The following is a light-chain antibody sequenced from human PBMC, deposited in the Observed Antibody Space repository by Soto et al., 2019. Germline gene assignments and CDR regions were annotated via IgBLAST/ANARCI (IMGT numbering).Light chain of an antibody. J-gene: IGKJ1*01. CDR3: LQDYNYPRT. CDR2: GAT. Sequence: SEKTSAPASLSATIGDRVTITCRASQDIRTELGWYQQKPGKAPKLLIYGATTLQSGVPSRFSGSGSGTDFTLTISGLQPEDFATSYCLQDYNYPRTFGQGTKVDIK. CDR1: QDIRTE. V-gene: IGKV1-6*01.